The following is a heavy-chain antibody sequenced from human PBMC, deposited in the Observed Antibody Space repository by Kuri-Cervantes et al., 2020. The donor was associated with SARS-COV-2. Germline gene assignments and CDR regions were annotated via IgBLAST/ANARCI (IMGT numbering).Heavy chain of an antibody. CDR2: ISAYNANT. V-gene: IGHV1-18*01. J-gene: IGHJ3*02. Sequence: ASVKVSCKASGYTFTSYGISWVRQAPGQGLEWMGWISAYNANTNYAQKLQGRVTMTTDTSTSTAYMELRSLRSDDTAVYYCARDGIDIVVGNDAFDIWGQGTMVTVSS. CDR1: GYTFTSYG. CDR3: ARDGIDIVVGNDAFDI. D-gene: IGHD2-2*01.